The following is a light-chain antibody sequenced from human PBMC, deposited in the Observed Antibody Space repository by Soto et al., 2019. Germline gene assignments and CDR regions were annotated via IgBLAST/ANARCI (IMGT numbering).Light chain of an antibody. J-gene: IGKJ5*01. CDR3: QQYTNWPPIT. CDR1: HSVGSN. CDR2: AAS. V-gene: IGKV3-15*01. Sequence: TQSSASLSVSPGQRATLSCRASHSVGSNLAWFRQKPRQAPRLLIYAASTRATGVPARFSGSGSATDFSPTITSLQSEDSAVYYCQQYTNWPPITFGQGTRLEIK.